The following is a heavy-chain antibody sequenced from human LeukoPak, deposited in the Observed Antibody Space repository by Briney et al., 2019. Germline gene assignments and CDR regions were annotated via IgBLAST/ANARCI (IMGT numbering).Heavy chain of an antibody. CDR3: ARAYSGYVFDY. J-gene: IGHJ4*02. D-gene: IGHD5-12*01. CDR2: IYYSGST. Sequence: TSETLSLTCTVSGGSISSYYWSWIRQPPGKGLEWIGYIYYSGSTNYNPSLKSRVTISVDTSKNQFSLKLSSVTAADTAVYYCARAYSGYVFDYWGQGTLVTVSS. CDR1: GGSISSYY. V-gene: IGHV4-59*01.